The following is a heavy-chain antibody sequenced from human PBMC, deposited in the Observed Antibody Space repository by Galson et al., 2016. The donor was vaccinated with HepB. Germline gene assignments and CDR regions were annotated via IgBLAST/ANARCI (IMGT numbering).Heavy chain of an antibody. V-gene: IGHV3-53*01. Sequence: SLRLSCAASGFTVSNNYMSWVRQAPGKGLEWLSVIYSGGNTFYADSVKGRFTISRDNSKNTLYLQMNSLKAEDTAVHYCARGGSWAGYWGQGTLVTVSS. CDR1: GFTVSNNY. J-gene: IGHJ4*02. CDR3: ARGGSWAGY. CDR2: IYSGGNT. D-gene: IGHD3-10*01.